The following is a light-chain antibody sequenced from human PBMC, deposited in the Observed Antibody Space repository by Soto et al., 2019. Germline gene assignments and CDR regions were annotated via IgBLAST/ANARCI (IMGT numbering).Light chain of an antibody. V-gene: IGKV1-5*01. J-gene: IGKJ1*01. CDR3: QQYHSYSST. CDR2: DAS. CDR1: QRVSNW. Sequence: DIQMTQSPSTLSASVGDRVTITCRASQRVSNWLAWYQQKPGKAPELLIYDASSLESGVPSRFSGSGSGTEFTHTISGLQPDDFATYFCQQYHSYSSTFGQGTKVDIK.